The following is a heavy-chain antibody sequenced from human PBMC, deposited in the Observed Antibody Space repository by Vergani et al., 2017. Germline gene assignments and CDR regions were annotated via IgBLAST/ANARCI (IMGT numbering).Heavy chain of an antibody. D-gene: IGHD3-3*01. Sequence: QVQLQQWGAGLLKPSETLSLTCAVYGGSFSGYYWRWIRQPPGKGLEWIGEINHSGSTNYNPSLKSRVTISVDTSKNQFSLKLSSVTAADTAVYYCARVQGPSIFGVVIRRYNWFDPWGQGTLVTVSS. CDR2: INHSGST. J-gene: IGHJ5*02. CDR3: ARVQGPSIFGVVIRRYNWFDP. CDR1: GGSFSGYY. V-gene: IGHV4-34*01.